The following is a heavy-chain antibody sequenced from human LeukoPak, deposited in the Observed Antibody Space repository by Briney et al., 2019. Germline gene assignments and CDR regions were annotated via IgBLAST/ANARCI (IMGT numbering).Heavy chain of an antibody. CDR2: INHSGST. V-gene: IGHV4-34*01. J-gene: IGHJ5*02. CDR3: ARGASGTPNWFDP. D-gene: IGHD6-25*01. Sequence: SETLSLTCAVYGGSFSGYYWSWIRQPPGKGLEWIGEINHSGSTNYNPSLKSRVTISVDTSKNQFSLKLTSVTAADTAVYYCARGASGTPNWFDPWGQGTLITVSS. CDR1: GGSFSGYY.